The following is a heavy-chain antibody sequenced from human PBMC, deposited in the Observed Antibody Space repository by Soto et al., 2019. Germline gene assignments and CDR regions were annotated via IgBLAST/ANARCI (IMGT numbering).Heavy chain of an antibody. CDR1: GGSLSSHY. CDR2: INHVGST. V-gene: IGHV4-34*01. CDR3: ARGPGREIASTT. D-gene: IGHD3-16*02. J-gene: IGHJ5*02. Sequence: SETLSLTCAVYGGSLSSHYGSWIRQPPGKGLGWIGEINHVGSTNYNPSLKSRVTMTADTSKNQFSLKLSSVTAADTAMYYCARGPGREIASTTWGRGTLVTVSS.